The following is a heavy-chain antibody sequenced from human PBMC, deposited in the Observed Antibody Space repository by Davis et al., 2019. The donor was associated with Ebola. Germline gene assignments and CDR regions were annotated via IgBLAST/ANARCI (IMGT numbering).Heavy chain of an antibody. Sequence: GESLKISCAASGFTFSSHAITCVRQAPGQGLAWVSSISGSGGTTSYADSVKGRFTIFRDNSKNTVYLQMNSLSAEDTAVYYCVKGIGGWSDGMDYWGQGTLVTVSS. CDR3: VKGIGGWSDGMDY. D-gene: IGHD2-15*01. CDR1: GFTFSSHA. V-gene: IGHV3-23*01. CDR2: ISGSGGTT. J-gene: IGHJ4*02.